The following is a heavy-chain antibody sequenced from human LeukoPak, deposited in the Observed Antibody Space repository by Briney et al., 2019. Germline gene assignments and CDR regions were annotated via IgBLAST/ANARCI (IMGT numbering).Heavy chain of an antibody. Sequence: PGGSLRLSCAASGFTFSSYEMNWVRQAPGKGLEWVSYISSSGSTIYYADSVKGRFTISRDNAKNSLYLQMNSLRAEDTAVYYCAKGQERTRIAARPSALDFWGQGTLVTVSS. CDR3: AKGQERTRIAARPSALDF. CDR2: ISSSGSTI. CDR1: GFTFSSYE. J-gene: IGHJ4*02. D-gene: IGHD6-6*01. V-gene: IGHV3-48*03.